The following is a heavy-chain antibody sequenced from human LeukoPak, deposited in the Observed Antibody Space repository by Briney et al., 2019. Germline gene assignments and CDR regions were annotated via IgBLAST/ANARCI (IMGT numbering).Heavy chain of an antibody. D-gene: IGHD6-19*01. CDR2: ISSDGSNK. Sequence: GGSLRLSCAASGFTFSRYALHWVRQAPGKGLEWVAVISSDGSNKYYAGSVEGRFTISRDNYNNTLLLQMNSLRAEDSAVFYCARTDTSGWSRPLDCWGQGTLVTASS. V-gene: IGHV3-30*04. J-gene: IGHJ4*02. CDR1: GFTFSRYA. CDR3: ARTDTSGWSRPLDC.